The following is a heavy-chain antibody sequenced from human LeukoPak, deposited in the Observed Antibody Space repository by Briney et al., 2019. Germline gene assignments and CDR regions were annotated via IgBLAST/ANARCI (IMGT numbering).Heavy chain of an antibody. J-gene: IGHJ6*03. CDR3: TSGFKEPAYYYYYYMDV. CDR1: GFTFSGSA. CDR2: IRSKANSYAT. D-gene: IGHD1-26*01. V-gene: IGHV3-73*01. Sequence: GGSLRLSCAASGFTFSGSAMHWVRQASGKGLEWVGRIRSKANSYATAYAASVKGRFTISRDDSKNTAYLQMNSLKTEDTAVYYCTSGFKEPAYYYYYYMDVWGKGTTVTVS.